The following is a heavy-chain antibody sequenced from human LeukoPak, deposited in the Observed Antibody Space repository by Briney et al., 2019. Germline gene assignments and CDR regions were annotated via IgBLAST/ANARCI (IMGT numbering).Heavy chain of an antibody. CDR3: ARGDEPVYYYYYGMDV. Sequence: GSLRLSCAASGFTFSSYGMHWVRQAPGKGLEWVAFIRYDGSNKYYADSVKGRFTISRDNSKNTLYLQMNSLRAEDTAVYYCARGDEPVYYYYYGMDVWGQGTTVTVSS. CDR1: GFTFSSYG. CDR2: IRYDGSNK. V-gene: IGHV3-30*02. D-gene: IGHD2-21*02. J-gene: IGHJ6*02.